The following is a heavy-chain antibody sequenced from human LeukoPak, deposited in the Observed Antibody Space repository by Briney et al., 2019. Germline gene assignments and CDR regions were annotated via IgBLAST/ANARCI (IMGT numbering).Heavy chain of an antibody. D-gene: IGHD6-13*01. V-gene: IGHV3-30*04. CDR2: ISYNGSDK. CDR1: GFTFSNYA. J-gene: IGHJ5*02. Sequence: GGSLRLSCAASGFTFSNYAIHWVRQAPGKGLEWVTVISYNGSDKYYADSVKGRFTISRDNSKNTLYLQMNSLRAEDTAVYYCAKAGFSSSWSKPDNWFDPWGQGTLVTVSS. CDR3: AKAGFSSSWSKPDNWFDP.